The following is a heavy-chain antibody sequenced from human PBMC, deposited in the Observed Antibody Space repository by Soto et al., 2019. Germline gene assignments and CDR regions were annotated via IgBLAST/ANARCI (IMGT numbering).Heavy chain of an antibody. CDR3: ASALFRVPRKNWFDP. Sequence: SETLSLTCAVYGGSFSGYYWSWIRQPPGKGLEWIGEINHSGSTNYNPSLKSRVTISVDTSKNQFSLKLSSVTAADTAVYYCASALFRVPRKNWFDPWGQGTLVTVSS. J-gene: IGHJ5*02. D-gene: IGHD1-1*01. CDR1: GGSFSGYY. V-gene: IGHV4-34*01. CDR2: INHSGST.